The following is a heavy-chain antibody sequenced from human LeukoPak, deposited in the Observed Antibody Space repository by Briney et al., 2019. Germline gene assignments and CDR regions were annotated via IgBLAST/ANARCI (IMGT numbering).Heavy chain of an antibody. J-gene: IGHJ5*02. CDR2: IWYDGSNK. V-gene: IGHV3-33*01. D-gene: IGHD6-13*01. CDR3: ARDLSAAAGTRFDP. Sequence: GSLRLSCAASGFTFSSYGMHWVRQAPGKGLEWVAVIWYDGSNKYYADSVKGRFTISRDNSKNTLYLQMNSLRAEDTAVYYCARDLSAAAGTRFDPWGQGTLATVSS. CDR1: GFTFSSYG.